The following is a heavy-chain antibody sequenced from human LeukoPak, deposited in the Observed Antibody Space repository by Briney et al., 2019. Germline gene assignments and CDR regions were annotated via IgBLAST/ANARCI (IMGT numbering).Heavy chain of an antibody. CDR1: GYTFTSYG. J-gene: IGHJ4*02. CDR3: ARGAYYYDSSGYLYYFDY. Sequence: SVKVSCKASGYTFTSYGISWVRQAPGQGLEWMGWVSAYNGNTNYAQKLQGRVTMTTDTSTSTAYMELRSLRSDDTAVYYCARGAYYYDSSGYLYYFDYWGQGTLVTVSS. D-gene: IGHD3-22*01. CDR2: VSAYNGNT. V-gene: IGHV1-18*01.